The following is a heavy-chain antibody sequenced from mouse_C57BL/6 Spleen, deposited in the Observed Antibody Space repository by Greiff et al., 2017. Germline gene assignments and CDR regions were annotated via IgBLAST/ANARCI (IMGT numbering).Heavy chain of an antibody. CDR2: IYPGSGNT. D-gene: IGHD1-1*01. CDR1: GYSFTSYY. V-gene: IGHV1-66*01. CDR3: ARRDYGRGFDY. J-gene: IGHJ2*01. Sequence: QVQLQQSGPELVKPGASVKISCKASGYSFTSYYIHWVKQRPGQGLEWIGWIYPGSGNTKYNEKFKGKATLTADTSSSPAYMQLSSLTAEDSAVYYCARRDYGRGFDYWGQGTTLTVSS.